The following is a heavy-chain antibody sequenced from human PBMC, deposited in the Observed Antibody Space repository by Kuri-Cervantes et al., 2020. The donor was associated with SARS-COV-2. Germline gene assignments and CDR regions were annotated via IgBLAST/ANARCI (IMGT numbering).Heavy chain of an antibody. J-gene: IGHJ5*02. V-gene: IGHV4-39*01. CDR3: ARAPVLRYFDWLFGWWFDP. Sequence: GSLRLSCAASGFTFSSYAMHWVRQPPGKGLEWIGSIYYSGSTYYNPSLKSRVTISVDTSKNQFSLKLSSVTAADTAVYYCARAPVLRYFDWLFGWWFDPWGQGTLVTVSS. D-gene: IGHD3-9*01. CDR2: IYYSGST. CDR1: GFTFSSYAMH.